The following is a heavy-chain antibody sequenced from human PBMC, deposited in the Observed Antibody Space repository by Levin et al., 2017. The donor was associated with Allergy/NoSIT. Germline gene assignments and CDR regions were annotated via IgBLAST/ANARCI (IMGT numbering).Heavy chain of an antibody. V-gene: IGHV4-31*03. CDR2: IYYSGST. CDR1: GGSISSGGYY. Sequence: LRLSCTVSGGSISSGGYYWSWIRQHPGKGLEWIGYIYYSGSTYYNPSLKSRVTISVDTSKNQFSLKLSSVTAADTAVYYCAREGKAAAGWGGGFDYWGQGTLVTVSS. CDR3: AREGKAAAGWGGGFDY. D-gene: IGHD6-13*01. J-gene: IGHJ4*02.